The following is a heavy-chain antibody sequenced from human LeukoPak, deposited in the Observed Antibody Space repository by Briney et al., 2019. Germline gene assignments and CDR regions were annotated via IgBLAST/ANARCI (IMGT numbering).Heavy chain of an antibody. V-gene: IGHV3-48*03. J-gene: IGHJ4*02. Sequence: GGSLRLSCAASGFTFSSYEMNWVRQAPGKGLEWVSYISSSGSTINYADSVKGRFTISRDNAKNSLYLQMNSLRVEDTAVYYCAKDSRSSSWYWDYYFDCWGQGTLVTVSS. CDR1: GFTFSSYE. CDR3: AKDSRSSSWYWDYYFDC. CDR2: ISSSGSTI. D-gene: IGHD6-13*01.